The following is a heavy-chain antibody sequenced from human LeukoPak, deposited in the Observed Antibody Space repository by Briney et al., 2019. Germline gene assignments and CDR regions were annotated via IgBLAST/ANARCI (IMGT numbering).Heavy chain of an antibody. CDR1: GFTFSSYA. V-gene: IGHV3-23*01. J-gene: IGHJ4*02. CDR3: AKGFSVAGSFH. Sequence: PGGSLRLSCAASGFTFSSYAMTCVRQAPGKGLEWVSTISSSGGSTYYADSVKGRFTISRDNSKNTLYLQMNSLRAEDTAVYYCAKGFSVAGSFHWGQGTLVTVSS. D-gene: IGHD6-19*01. CDR2: ISSSGGST.